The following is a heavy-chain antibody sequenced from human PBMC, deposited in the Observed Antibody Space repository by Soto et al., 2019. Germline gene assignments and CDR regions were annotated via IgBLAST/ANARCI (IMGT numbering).Heavy chain of an antibody. J-gene: IGHJ6*02. V-gene: IGHV3-13*05. CDR1: GFTFSSYD. D-gene: IGHD2-15*01. CDR3: ARGLRLGYCSGGSCLGYGMDV. Sequence: GGSLRLSCAASGFTFSSYDMHWVRQATGKXLEWVSAIGTAGDPYYPGSVKGRFTISRENAKNSLYLQMNSLRAGDTAVYYCARGLRLGYCSGGSCLGYGMDVWGQGTTVTVSS. CDR2: IGTAGDP.